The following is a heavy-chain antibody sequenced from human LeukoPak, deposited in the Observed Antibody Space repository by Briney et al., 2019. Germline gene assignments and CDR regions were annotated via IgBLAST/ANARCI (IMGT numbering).Heavy chain of an antibody. V-gene: IGHV4-38-2*01. CDR2: IYHSGST. D-gene: IGHD3-22*01. J-gene: IGHJ4*02. CDR3: ARQDYDSSGYYSLNYFDY. CDR1: GYSISSGYY. Sequence: PSETLSLTXAVSGYSISSGYYWGWIRQPPGKGLEWIGSIYHSGSTYYNPSLKSRVTISVDTSKNQFSLKLSSVTAADTAVYYCARQDYDSSGYYSLNYFDYWGQGTLVTVSS.